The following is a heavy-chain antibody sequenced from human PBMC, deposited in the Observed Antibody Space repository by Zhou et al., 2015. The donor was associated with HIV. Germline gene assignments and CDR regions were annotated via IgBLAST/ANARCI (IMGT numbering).Heavy chain of an antibody. CDR1: GFVFSNYG. Sequence: EMQLLESGGGLVQPGGSLRLSCAASGFVFSNYGMSWVRQAPGKGLEWVSSISGSATNTFYADSVKGHFTISRDNSRNTLYLQMTSLRVEDTALYYCATPRAPYSAGWTPTSASWFDPWGQGTLVTVSS. CDR3: ATPRAPYSAGWTPTSASWFDP. V-gene: IGHV3-23*01. CDR2: ISGSATNT. D-gene: IGHD1-26*01. J-gene: IGHJ5*02.